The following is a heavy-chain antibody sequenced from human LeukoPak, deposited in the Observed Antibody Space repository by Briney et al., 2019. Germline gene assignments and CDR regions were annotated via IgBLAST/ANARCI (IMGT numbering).Heavy chain of an antibody. CDR3: ARGRSRSSSGWYFDY. D-gene: IGHD3-22*01. V-gene: IGHV3-53*01. J-gene: IGHJ4*02. CDR2: IYAGGTT. Sequence: PGGSQRLSCTASGFIVSGNFMTWVRQAPGKGREWISFIYAGGTTSYAGSVKGRFTLSRNNSKNTIYLQLNSLRVEDTAVYYCARGRSRSSSGWYFDYWGQGTLVTVSS. CDR1: GFIVSGNF.